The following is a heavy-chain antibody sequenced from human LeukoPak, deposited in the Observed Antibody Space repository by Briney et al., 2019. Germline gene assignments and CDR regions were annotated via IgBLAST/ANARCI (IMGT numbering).Heavy chain of an antibody. CDR3: ARDRDWSFDY. Sequence: PGGSLRLPCAASGFSFSGYSMNWVRQAPGKGLEWVAHIRGTSSAMNYAASVRGRFTISRDNAKNALFLEMSSLRAEDTAVYYCARDRDWSFDYWGQGTLVTVSS. CDR2: IRGTSSAM. D-gene: IGHD3-9*01. V-gene: IGHV3-48*04. CDR1: GFSFSGYS. J-gene: IGHJ4*02.